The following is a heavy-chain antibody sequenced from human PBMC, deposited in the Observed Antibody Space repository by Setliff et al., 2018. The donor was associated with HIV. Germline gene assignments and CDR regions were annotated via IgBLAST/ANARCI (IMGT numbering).Heavy chain of an antibody. CDR3: ARDGGYSSPHYFHY. J-gene: IGHJ4*02. D-gene: IGHD5-18*01. CDR1: GYACTSYY. Sequence: ASVKVSCKASGYACTSYYMHGVRQAPGQGLEWMGVINPSGGSTNYAQKFQGIVTMTGDTSTSTVYMDLSSLRSEDTAVYYCARDGGYSSPHYFHYGGQGPLVTVSS. V-gene: IGHV1-46*01. CDR2: INPSGGST.